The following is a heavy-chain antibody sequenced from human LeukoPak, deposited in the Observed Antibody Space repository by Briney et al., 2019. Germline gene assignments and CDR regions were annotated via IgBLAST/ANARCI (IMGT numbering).Heavy chain of an antibody. Sequence: GRSLRLSCAASGFTFSSYAMHWVRQAPGKGLEWVAVISYDGSNKYYADSVKGRLTISRDNSKNTLYLQMNSLRAEDTAVYYCARVARAKGPGLAYWGQGTLVTVSS. J-gene: IGHJ4*02. CDR2: ISYDGSNK. CDR3: ARVARAKGPGLAY. CDR1: GFTFSSYA. V-gene: IGHV3-30-3*01.